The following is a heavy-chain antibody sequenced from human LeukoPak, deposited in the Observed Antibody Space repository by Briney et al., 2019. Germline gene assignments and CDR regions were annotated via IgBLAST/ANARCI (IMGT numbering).Heavy chain of an antibody. Sequence: ASVTVSCTASGYTFTSYDIKWVRQPTGQGLELMGWMHPNSGNTGYAQKFQGRVTMTRNTSISTAYMELSSLRSEDTAVYYCISSGYYGGFDYWGQGTLVTVSS. CDR2: MHPNSGNT. CDR3: ISSGYYGGFDY. V-gene: IGHV1-8*01. J-gene: IGHJ4*02. D-gene: IGHD3-22*01. CDR1: GYTFTSYD.